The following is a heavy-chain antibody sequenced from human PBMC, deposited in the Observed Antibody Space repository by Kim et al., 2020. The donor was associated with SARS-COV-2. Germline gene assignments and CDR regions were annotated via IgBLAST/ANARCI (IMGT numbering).Heavy chain of an antibody. CDR2: IWHDGSKE. D-gene: IGHD6-6*01. J-gene: IGHJ4*02. CDR3: ARDLHRSVQMYYFDS. V-gene: IGHV3-33*07. Sequence: GGSLRLSCAASGFIFSGYGMYWVRQAPGKGLEWVAFIWHDGSKEFYADSMKGRCTISRDNSKSTVYLEMNRLRAEDTAVYYCARDLHRSVQMYYFDSWGQGSLITVSS. CDR1: GFIFSGYG.